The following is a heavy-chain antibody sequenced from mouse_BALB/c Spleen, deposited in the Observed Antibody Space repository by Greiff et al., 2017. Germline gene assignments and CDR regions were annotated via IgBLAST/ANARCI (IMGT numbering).Heavy chain of an antibody. D-gene: IGHD2-4*01. Sequence: EVQLQESGAELVKPGASVKLSCTASGFNIKDTYMHWVKQRPEQGLEWIGRIDPANGNTKYDPKFQGKATITADTSSNTAYLQLSSLTSEDTAVYYCAYDYDVWFAYWGQGTLVTVSA. J-gene: IGHJ3*01. V-gene: IGHV14-3*02. CDR1: GFNIKDTY. CDR3: AYDYDVWFAY. CDR2: IDPANGNT.